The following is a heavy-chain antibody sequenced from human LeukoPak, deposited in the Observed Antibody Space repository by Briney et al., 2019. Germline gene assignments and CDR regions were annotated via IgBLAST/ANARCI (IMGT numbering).Heavy chain of an antibody. D-gene: IGHD5-12*01. V-gene: IGHV4-31*03. CDR2: IYYSGST. Sequence: PQTLSLTCTVSGGSISSGGNYWSWIRQYSGKGLEWIGYIYYSGSTYYNPSLKSRVTISVDTSKNQFSLKLSSVTAADTAVYYCARVDPTDGYSGYYFDYWGQGTLVTVSS. CDR1: GGSISSGGNY. J-gene: IGHJ4*02. CDR3: ARVDPTDGYSGYYFDY.